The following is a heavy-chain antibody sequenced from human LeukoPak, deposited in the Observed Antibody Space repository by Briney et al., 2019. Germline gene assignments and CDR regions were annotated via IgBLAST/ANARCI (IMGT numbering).Heavy chain of an antibody. CDR2: ISWNSGSI. D-gene: IGHD3-22*01. CDR3: AKERGRSWLLPDWYFDV. CDR1: GFTFDDYA. V-gene: IGHV3-9*01. Sequence: GGSLRLSCAASGFTFDDYAMHWVRQAPGKGLEWVSGISWNSGSIGYADSVKGRFTISRDNAKNSLYLQMNSLRAEDTALYYCAKERGRSWLLPDWYFDVWGRGTLVSVSS. J-gene: IGHJ2*01.